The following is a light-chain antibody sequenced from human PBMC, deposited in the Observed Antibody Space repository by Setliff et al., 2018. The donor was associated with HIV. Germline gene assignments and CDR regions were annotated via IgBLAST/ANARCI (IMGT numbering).Light chain of an antibody. CDR2: EVT. CDR3: CSYVGGYF. V-gene: IGLV2-23*02. J-gene: IGLJ1*01. CDR1: SSDVGRYNT. Sequence: QSALTQPASVSGSPGQSINISCTGTSSDVGRYNTVSWYQQHPGKAPKLMIYEVTKRPSGISDRFSASKSGNTASLTISGIQAEDEADYYCCSYVGGYFFGTGTRSPS.